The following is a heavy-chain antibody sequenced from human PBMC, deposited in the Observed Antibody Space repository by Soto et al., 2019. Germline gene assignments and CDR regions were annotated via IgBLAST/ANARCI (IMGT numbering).Heavy chain of an antibody. V-gene: IGHV3-23*01. CDR3: VKDTVVVINGGDFDY. CDR1: GFTYVKYA. D-gene: IGHD3-22*01. J-gene: IGHJ4*02. Sequence: EVQLLESGGALVQPGGSLRLSCEASGFTYVKYAMSWVRQAPGKGLEWVSGISGDAGRIFYADSVKGRFTISRDNSKNTVYLQMNSLRVEDTAVYYCVKDTVVVINGGDFDYWGQGTLVTVSS. CDR2: ISGDAGRI.